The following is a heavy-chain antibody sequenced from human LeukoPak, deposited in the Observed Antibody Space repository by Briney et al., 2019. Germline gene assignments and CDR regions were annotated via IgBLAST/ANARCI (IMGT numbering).Heavy chain of an antibody. CDR1: GASISSHY. V-gene: IGHV4-59*11. D-gene: IGHD1-1*01. Sequence: SETLSLTRSVSGASISSHYWTWIRQSPGKELEWIGYIGYSGFTNYNPSLKSRVTISGDTSNNQLSLRLSSVTAADTAVYYCARLIKRFKNWNPFDPWGQGTLVTVSS. CDR3: ARLIKRFKNWNPFDP. J-gene: IGHJ5*02. CDR2: IGYSGFT.